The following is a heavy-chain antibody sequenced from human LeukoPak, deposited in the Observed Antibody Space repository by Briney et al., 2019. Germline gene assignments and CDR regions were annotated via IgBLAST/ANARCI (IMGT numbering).Heavy chain of an antibody. V-gene: IGHV3-33*08. CDR3: ARESYGDYPDY. CDR1: GFTFSSYG. J-gene: IGHJ4*02. D-gene: IGHD4-17*01. Sequence: GGSLRLSCAASGFTFSSYGMHWVRQAPGKGLEWVAVIWYDGSNKYYADSVKGRFTISRDNSENTLYLQMNSLRAEDTAVYYCARESYGDYPDYWGQGTLVTVSS. CDR2: IWYDGSNK.